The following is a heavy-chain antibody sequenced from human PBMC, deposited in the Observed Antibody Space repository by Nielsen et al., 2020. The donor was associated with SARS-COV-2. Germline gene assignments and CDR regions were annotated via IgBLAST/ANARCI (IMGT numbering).Heavy chain of an antibody. CDR3: ARDRNSGAHYYEQLDY. J-gene: IGHJ4*01. CDR2: ISFDGTNK. CDR1: GFTFSNYA. Sequence: GESLKISCAASGFTFSNYAMHWVRQAPGKGLEWVAVISFDGTNKYYADSVRGRFTISRDNSKDTLYLQMNSLRTEDTALYYCARDRNSGAHYYEQLDYWGQGTLVPVSP. V-gene: IGHV3-30-3*01. D-gene: IGHD3-22*01.